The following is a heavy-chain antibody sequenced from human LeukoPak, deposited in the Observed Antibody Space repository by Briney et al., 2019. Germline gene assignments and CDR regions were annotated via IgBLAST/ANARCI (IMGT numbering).Heavy chain of an antibody. CDR2: IKQDGSEK. CDR3: ARRGGGLIQLWLFRTGIDY. CDR1: GFTFSSYW. V-gene: IGHV3-7*01. D-gene: IGHD5-18*01. J-gene: IGHJ4*02. Sequence: PGGSLRLSCAASGFTFSSYWMSWVRQAPGKGLEWVANIKQDGSEKYYVDSVKGRFTISRDNAKNSLYLQMNSLRAEDTAVYYCARRGGGLIQLWLFRTGIDYWGQGTLVTVSS.